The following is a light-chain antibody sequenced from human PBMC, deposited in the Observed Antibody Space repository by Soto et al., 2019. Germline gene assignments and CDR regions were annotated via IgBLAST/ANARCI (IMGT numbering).Light chain of an antibody. CDR1: SSNIGAGYD. V-gene: IGLV1-40*01. CDR2: GSS. CDR3: QSYDSSLRGLV. J-gene: IGLJ2*01. Sequence: QSVLTQPPSVSGAPGQRVTISCSGSSSNIGAGYDVHWYQQLPGTAPKLLIYGSSNRPSGVPDRFSGSKSDTSASLATTGLQAEDEADYYCQSYDSSLRGLVFGGGTKLTVL.